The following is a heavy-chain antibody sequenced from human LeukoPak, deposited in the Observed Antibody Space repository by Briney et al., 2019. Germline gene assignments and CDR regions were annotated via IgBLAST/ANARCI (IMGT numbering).Heavy chain of an antibody. Sequence: GASVTVSCKASGYTFTSYGISWVRQAPGQGLEWMGWISAYNGNTNYAQKLQGRVTMTTDTSTSTAYMELRSLRSDDTAVYYCTRVPPYSSSSGLGYWGQGTLVTVSS. V-gene: IGHV1-18*01. D-gene: IGHD6-6*01. CDR2: ISAYNGNT. CDR1: GYTFTSYG. J-gene: IGHJ4*02. CDR3: TRVPPYSSSSGLGY.